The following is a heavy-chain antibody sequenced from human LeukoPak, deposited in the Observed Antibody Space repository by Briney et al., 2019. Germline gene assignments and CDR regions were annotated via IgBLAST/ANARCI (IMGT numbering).Heavy chain of an antibody. V-gene: IGHV3-73*01. J-gene: IGHJ6*02. CDR2: IRSKANNYAT. D-gene: IGHD5-12*01. CDR1: GFTFSGSA. Sequence: GGSLRLSCAASGFTFSGSAIHWVRQASGKGLEWVGRIRSKANNYATAYAASVKGRFTISRDDLRNTAYLQMNSLKTEDTAVYYCTSRSGNSDYDYYYYYGMDVWGQGTTVTVSS. CDR3: TSRSGNSDYDYYYYYGMDV.